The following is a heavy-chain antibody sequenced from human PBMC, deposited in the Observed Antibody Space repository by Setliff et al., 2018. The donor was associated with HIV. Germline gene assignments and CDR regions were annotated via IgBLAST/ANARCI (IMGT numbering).Heavy chain of an antibody. D-gene: IGHD6-13*01. CDR3: AREECTSWPRVHY. Sequence: PSETLSLTCTVSGGSISSYYWSWIRQPPGKGLEWIGYIYTSGSTNYNPSLKSRVTISIDTSKNQFSLELTSLIAADTAVYYCAREECTSWPRVHYWGQGALVTVSS. CDR1: GGSISSYY. V-gene: IGHV4-4*08. J-gene: IGHJ4*02. CDR2: IYTSGST.